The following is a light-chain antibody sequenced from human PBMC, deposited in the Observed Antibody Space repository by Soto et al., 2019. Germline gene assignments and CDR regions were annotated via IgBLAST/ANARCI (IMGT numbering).Light chain of an antibody. Sequence: EIAMTQSPATLSVSPGERATLSCRASQSVSSNLAWYQQKPGQAHRLLIYGAYTRATGIQARFSGSGSGTEFTLTIRSLQSEDFAVYYCQQYNNWPRTFGQGTKVDI. CDR3: QQYNNWPRT. J-gene: IGKJ1*01. CDR1: QSVSSN. V-gene: IGKV3-15*01. CDR2: GAY.